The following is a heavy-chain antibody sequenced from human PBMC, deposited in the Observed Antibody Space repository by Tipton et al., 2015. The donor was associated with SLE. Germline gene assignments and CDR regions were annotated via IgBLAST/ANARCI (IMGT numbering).Heavy chain of an antibody. CDR1: GDSITSDIYY. CDR2: IYYSGST. CDR3: ARQRLRLLSPLDA. V-gene: IGHV4-61*05. Sequence: TLSLTCFVSGDSITSDIYYWGWIRQPPGKGLEWIGYIYYSGSTNYNPSLKSRVTISVDTSKNHFSLELTSVTAADTAVYYCARQRLRLLSPLDAWGQGTTVTVS. J-gene: IGHJ6*02. D-gene: IGHD3-10*01.